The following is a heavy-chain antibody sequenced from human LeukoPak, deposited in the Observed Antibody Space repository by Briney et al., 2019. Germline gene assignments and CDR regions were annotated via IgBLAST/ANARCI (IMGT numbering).Heavy chain of an antibody. V-gene: IGHV3-30*18. D-gene: IGHD5-18*01. CDR2: ISYDGSNK. CDR1: GFTFGSYG. J-gene: IGHJ4*02. CDR3: AKTWGRRSRSSPAMAYFDY. Sequence: GGSLRLSCAASGFTFGSYGMHWVRQAPGKGLEWVAVISYDGSNKYYADSVTGRFTISRDNSKNTLYLQMNSLRAEDTAVYYCAKTWGRRSRSSPAMAYFDYWGQGTLVTVSS.